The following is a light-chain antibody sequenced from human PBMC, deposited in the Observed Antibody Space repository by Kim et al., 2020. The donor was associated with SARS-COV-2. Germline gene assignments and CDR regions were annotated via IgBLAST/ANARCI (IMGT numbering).Light chain of an antibody. Sequence: ASVGDRVTITCRASQDISSNLAWFQQKPGKAPKSLIYAASSVQSGAPSRFSGAGSGTDFTLTISTLQAEDSGTYYCQQYSAYPRTFGQGTKVDIK. J-gene: IGKJ1*01. CDR3: QQYSAYPRT. CDR2: AAS. V-gene: IGKV1-16*01. CDR1: QDISSN.